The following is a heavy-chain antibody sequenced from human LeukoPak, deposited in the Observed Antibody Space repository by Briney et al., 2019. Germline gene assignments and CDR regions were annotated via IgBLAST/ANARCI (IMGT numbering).Heavy chain of an antibody. CDR3: ARGRSTRLSLFDY. V-gene: IGHV3-30-3*01. CDR1: GFTFSTYA. J-gene: IGHJ4*02. D-gene: IGHD4/OR15-4a*01. Sequence: GGSLRLSCAASGFTFSTYAIHWVRQAPGKGLEWVAVGTYDGINNFYADSVKGRFSISRENSKNTLYLQMNSLRAEDTAVYYCARGRSTRLSLFDYWGQGTLVTVSS. CDR2: GTYDGINN.